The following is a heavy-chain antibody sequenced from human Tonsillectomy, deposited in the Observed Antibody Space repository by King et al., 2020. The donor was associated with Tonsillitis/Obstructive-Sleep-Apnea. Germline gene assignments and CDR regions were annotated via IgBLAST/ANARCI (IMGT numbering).Heavy chain of an antibody. Sequence: QLVQSGAEVKKPGESLRISCKGSGHSFTSYWISWVRQMPGKGLEWMGTVDPSDTYTNYSPSFQGHVTISADKSISTAYLQWCSLKASDTAMYYCASHTGYSDGYRYGMDVWGQGTTVTVSS. D-gene: IGHD5-18*01. CDR2: VDPSDTYT. V-gene: IGHV5-10-1*01. J-gene: IGHJ6*02. CDR3: ASHTGYSDGYRYGMDV. CDR1: GHSFTSYW.